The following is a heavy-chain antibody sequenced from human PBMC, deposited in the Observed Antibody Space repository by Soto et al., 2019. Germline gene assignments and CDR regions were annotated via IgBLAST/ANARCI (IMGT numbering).Heavy chain of an antibody. Sequence: QVQLQESGPGLVKPSQTLSLTCTVSGGSVRSGDYYWSWIRQHPGKGLEWIGYIFYSGSTYYNPSLKSRLNISVDTSKNRFSLKLTSVTAADTAVYYCARDVVVTPWTTQGIDVWGQGTTVTVSS. CDR1: GGSVRSGDYY. CDR2: IFYSGST. J-gene: IGHJ6*02. D-gene: IGHD2-15*01. CDR3: ARDVVVTPWTTQGIDV. V-gene: IGHV4-31*03.